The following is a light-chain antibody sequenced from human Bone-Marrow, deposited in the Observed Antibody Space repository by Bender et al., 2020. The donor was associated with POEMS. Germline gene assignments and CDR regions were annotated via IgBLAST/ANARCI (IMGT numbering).Light chain of an antibody. CDR1: SANIGTYNL. J-gene: IGLJ3*02. CDR2: EVA. CDR3: CSYVGNKKWV. Sequence: QSALTQPASVSGSPGQSISISCTGTSANIGTYNLVSWYQQYPGKAPKVMIYEVAERPAGVSDRFSGSKSGRTASLTISGLQADDEADYFCCSYVGNKKWVFGGGTKLTVL. V-gene: IGLV2-23*02.